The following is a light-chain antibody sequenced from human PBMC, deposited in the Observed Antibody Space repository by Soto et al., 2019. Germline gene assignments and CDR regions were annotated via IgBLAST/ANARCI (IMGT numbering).Light chain of an antibody. CDR2: GAS. Sequence: EIVMTQSPATLSVSQGERATLSCRASQSVSSNLAWYQQKPGQAPRLLIHGASTRATGIPARFSGSGSGTEFTRTISSLQSEDFAVYYCQQYNNWPYTCGQGTKLEIK. J-gene: IGKJ2*01. CDR1: QSVSSN. V-gene: IGKV3-15*01. CDR3: QQYNNWPYT.